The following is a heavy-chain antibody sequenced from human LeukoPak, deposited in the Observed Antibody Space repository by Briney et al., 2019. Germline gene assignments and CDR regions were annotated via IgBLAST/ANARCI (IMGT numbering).Heavy chain of an antibody. CDR3: ARDPYGMDV. CDR1: GGSVSSSGYY. J-gene: IGHJ6*04. CDR2: IYHSGSI. V-gene: IGHV4-61*08. Sequence: SETLSLTCTVSGGSVSSSGYYWSWIRQPPGKGLEWIAYIYHSGSINYNPSLKSRVTISVDTSKNQFSLKMRSVTAADTAVYYCARDPYGMDVWGKGTTVTVSS.